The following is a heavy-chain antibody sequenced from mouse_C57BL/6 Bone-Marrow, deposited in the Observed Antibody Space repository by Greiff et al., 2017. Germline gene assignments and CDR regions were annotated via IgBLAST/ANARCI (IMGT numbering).Heavy chain of an antibody. CDR2: IPPNSGST. J-gene: IGHJ3*01. D-gene: IGHD2-3*01. CDR3: ARSMMFTRVFAY. CDR1: GYTFTSYW. Sequence: QVQLKQPGAELVKPGASVKLSCKASGYTFTSYWMNWVKQRPGQGLEWIGMIPPNSGSTYYNAKIKSKATLTVDKSSRTAYRQLSSLTSEDSAVYYCARSMMFTRVFAYWGQGTLVTVSA. V-gene: IGHV1-64*01.